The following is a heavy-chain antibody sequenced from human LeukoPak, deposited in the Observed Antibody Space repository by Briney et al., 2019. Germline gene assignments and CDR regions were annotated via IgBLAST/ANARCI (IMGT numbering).Heavy chain of an antibody. Sequence: SETLSLTCTVSGGSLSGYYWSWIRQPPGKGLEWIGYIYYSGTTNYNPSLKSRVTMTVDTSKNQFSLKLSSVTAADTAVYYCAGSSSWSGIDYWGQGTLVTVSS. V-gene: IGHV4-59*08. CDR3: AGSSSWSGIDY. J-gene: IGHJ4*02. CDR1: GGSLSGYY. D-gene: IGHD6-13*01. CDR2: IYYSGTT.